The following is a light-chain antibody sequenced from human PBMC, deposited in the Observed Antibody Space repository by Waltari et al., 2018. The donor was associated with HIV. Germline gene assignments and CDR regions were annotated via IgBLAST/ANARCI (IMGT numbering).Light chain of an antibody. Sequence: QSVLTQPPSASGTPGQRVTISCFGSSSNIGTNHVYWYQQLPGAAPRLVIYKNSQRPSGVPDRGSGSKSGTSASLAISGLRSEDEAEYYCATWDDSLSGRWVFGGGTKLTVL. CDR1: SSNIGTNH. CDR3: ATWDDSLSGRWV. J-gene: IGLJ3*02. V-gene: IGLV1-47*01. CDR2: KNS.